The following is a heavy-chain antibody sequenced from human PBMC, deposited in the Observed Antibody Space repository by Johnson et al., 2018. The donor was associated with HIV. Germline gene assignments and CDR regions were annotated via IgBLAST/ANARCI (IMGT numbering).Heavy chain of an antibody. CDR3: AKQQLVPDDAFDI. CDR2: IWYDGSSK. CDR1: GFTFSSYG. J-gene: IGHJ3*02. V-gene: IGHV3-33*06. Sequence: QVQLVESGGGLVQPGRSLRLSCAASGFTFSSYGMHWVRQAPGKGLEWVSLIWYDGSSKYYADSVKGRFTISRDNSKNTVYLQMNSLRAEDTAVYYCAKQQLVPDDAFDIWGQGTMVTVSS. D-gene: IGHD6-6*01.